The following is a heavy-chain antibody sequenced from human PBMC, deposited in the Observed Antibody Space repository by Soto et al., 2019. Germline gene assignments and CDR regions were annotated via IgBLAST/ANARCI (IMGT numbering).Heavy chain of an antibody. CDR3: TSQFDYSPSTFDY. CDR2: IRSKAYGGTT. D-gene: IGHD3-9*01. CDR1: GFTFGDYA. Sequence: PGGSLRLSCTASGFTFGDYAMSWFRQAPGKGLEWVGFIRSKAYGGTTEYAASVKGRFTISRDDSKSIAYLQMNSLKTEDTAVYYCTSQFDYSPSTFDYWGQGTLVTVSS. V-gene: IGHV3-49*03. J-gene: IGHJ4*02.